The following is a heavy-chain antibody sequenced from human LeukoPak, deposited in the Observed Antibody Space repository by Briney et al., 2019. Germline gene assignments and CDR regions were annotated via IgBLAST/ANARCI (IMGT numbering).Heavy chain of an antibody. CDR1: GYTFTGYY. CDR2: INPNSGGT. V-gene: IGHV1-2*02. J-gene: IGHJ4*02. Sequence: ASVKVSCKASGYTFTGYYMHWVRQAPGQGLEWGGWINPNSGGTNYAQKFQGRVTMTRDTSISTAYMELSRLRSDDTAVYYCAREGLRGYCSGGSCDSFDYWGQGTLVTVSS. CDR3: AREGLRGYCSGGSCDSFDY. D-gene: IGHD2-15*01.